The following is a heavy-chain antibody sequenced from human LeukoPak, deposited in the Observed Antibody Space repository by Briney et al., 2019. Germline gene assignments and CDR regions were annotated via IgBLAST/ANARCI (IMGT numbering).Heavy chain of an antibody. J-gene: IGHJ4*02. V-gene: IGHV4-59*08. CDR2: IYYSGST. CDR1: GGSISSYY. Sequence: SETLSLTCTVSGGSISSYYWSWIRQPPGKGLEWIGYIYYSGSTNYNPSLKSRVTISVDTSKNQFSLKLSPVTAADTAVYYCARSSTMVRGVIDYWGQGTLVTVSS. D-gene: IGHD3-10*01. CDR3: ARSSTMVRGVIDY.